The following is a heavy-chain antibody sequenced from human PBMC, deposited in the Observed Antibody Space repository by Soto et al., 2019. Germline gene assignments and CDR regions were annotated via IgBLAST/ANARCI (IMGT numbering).Heavy chain of an antibody. D-gene: IGHD3-10*01. CDR3: AREGYYSGAESYAPPRYYGMDV. J-gene: IGHJ6*02. CDR2: ISDYNGYT. CDR1: GYIFHNYG. Sequence: QVQLVQSGAEVKKPGASVKVSCKTSGYIFHNYGITWVRQAPGRGLEWMGGISDYNGYTKYAQKFQGRVTMATDTSTRTASMKLRILRSNDTAVYYCAREGYYSGAESYAPPRYYGMDVWGQGTTVTVSS. V-gene: IGHV1-18*01.